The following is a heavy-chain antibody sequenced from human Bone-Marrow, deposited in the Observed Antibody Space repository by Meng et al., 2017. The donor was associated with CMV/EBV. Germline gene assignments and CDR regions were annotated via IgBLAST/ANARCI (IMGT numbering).Heavy chain of an antibody. Sequence: GESLKISCTASGFTFSTYDFHWVRQPTGKGLEWVSSIGTVGDTYSIGSVKGRFIISREDAKNSVYLQMNDLRDGDTGLYYCARARSPTHFDYWGQGTLVTVPS. J-gene: IGHJ4*02. CDR1: GFTFSTYD. CDR3: ARARSPTHFDY. CDR2: IGTVGDT. V-gene: IGHV3-13*01.